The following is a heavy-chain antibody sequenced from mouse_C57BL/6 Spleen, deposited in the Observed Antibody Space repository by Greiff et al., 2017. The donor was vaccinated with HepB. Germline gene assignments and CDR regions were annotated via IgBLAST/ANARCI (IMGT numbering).Heavy chain of an antibody. J-gene: IGHJ3*02. D-gene: IGHD2-1*01. V-gene: IGHV1-69*01. Sequence: QVQLQQPGAELVMPGASVKLSCKASGYTFTSYWMHWVKQRPGQGLEWIGEIDPSDSYTNYNQKFKGKSTLTVDKSSSTAYMQLSSLTSEDSAVYYCALYGNYSWWGQGTLVTVSA. CDR2: IDPSDSYT. CDR1: GYTFTSYW. CDR3: ALYGNYSW.